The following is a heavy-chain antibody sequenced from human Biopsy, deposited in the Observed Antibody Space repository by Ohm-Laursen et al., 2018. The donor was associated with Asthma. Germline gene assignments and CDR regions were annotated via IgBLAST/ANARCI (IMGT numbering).Heavy chain of an antibody. V-gene: IGHV3-23*01. CDR2: ITGSGGTT. D-gene: IGHD6-19*01. J-gene: IGHJ4*02. CDR1: GFTFSSSA. Sequence: SLRLSCSASGFTFSSSAMSWVRQAPGKGLERVSAITGSGGTTYYADSVRGRFTISRDNSKSTLFLQMGSLSAEDTAVYYCAKDFRGIAVAGDRGFDYWGQGTLVIVSS. CDR3: AKDFRGIAVAGDRGFDY.